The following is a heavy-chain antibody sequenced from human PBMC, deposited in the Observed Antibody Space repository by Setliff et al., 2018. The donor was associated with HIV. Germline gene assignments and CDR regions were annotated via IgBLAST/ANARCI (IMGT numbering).Heavy chain of an antibody. Sequence: GESLKISCQASGYSFTTLWIAWVRQMPGKGLEWMGMVFPDDSDTRYSPSFQGQVSMSADKSISTAYLQWSSLKASDTAMYYCARRPTDSSGYYLYYFDYWGQGTLVTVSS. J-gene: IGHJ4*02. CDR2: VFPDDSDT. CDR3: ARRPTDSSGYYLYYFDY. D-gene: IGHD3-22*01. V-gene: IGHV5-51*01. CDR1: GYSFTTLW.